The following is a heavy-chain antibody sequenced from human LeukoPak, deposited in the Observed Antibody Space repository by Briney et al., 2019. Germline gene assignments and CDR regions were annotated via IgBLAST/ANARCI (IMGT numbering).Heavy chain of an antibody. V-gene: IGHV4-34*01. CDR1: GGSFSGYY. CDR3: ARDLKEIHIAARTYYYYYMDV. Sequence: SETLSLTCAVYGGSFSGYYWSWIRQPPGKGLEWIGEINHSGSTNYNPSLKSRVTISVDTSKNQFSLKLSSVTAADTAVYYCARDLKEIHIAARTYYYYYMDVWGKGTTVTVSS. CDR2: INHSGST. J-gene: IGHJ6*03. D-gene: IGHD6-6*01.